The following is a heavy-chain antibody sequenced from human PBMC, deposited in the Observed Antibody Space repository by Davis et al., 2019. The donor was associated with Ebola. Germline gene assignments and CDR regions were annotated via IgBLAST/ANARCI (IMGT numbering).Heavy chain of an antibody. CDR1: GFPFSTYV. CDR2: ISSSGDTT. CDR3: TTVGRDSSSWIDP. V-gene: IGHV3-23*01. Sequence: PGGSLRLSCAASGFPFSTYVMTWVRQAPGKGLEWVSAISSSGDTTYYADPVKGRFTISRDNSKNTLLLQMNYLKTEDTGVYYCTTVGRDSSSWIDPWGQGILVTVSS. J-gene: IGHJ5*02. D-gene: IGHD6-19*01.